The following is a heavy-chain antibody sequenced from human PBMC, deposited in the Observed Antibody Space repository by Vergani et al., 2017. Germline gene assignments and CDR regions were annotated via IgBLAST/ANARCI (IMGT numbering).Heavy chain of an antibody. CDR3: SRPYVLAAFDI. CDR1: GGSFSDYY. D-gene: IGHD3-16*01. J-gene: IGHJ3*02. V-gene: IGHV4-34*01. Sequence: QVQLQQWGAGLLKPSETLSLTCAVYGGSFSDYYWSWIRQSPGKGLEWIGEINHSGGTNYNPSLKSRVTISVDTSKTQFSLKLSSVTAADTAVYYCSRPYVLAAFDIWGQGTMVTVSS. CDR2: INHSGGT.